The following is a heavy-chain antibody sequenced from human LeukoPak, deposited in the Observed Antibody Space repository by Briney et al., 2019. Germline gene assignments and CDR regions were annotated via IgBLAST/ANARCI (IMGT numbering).Heavy chain of an antibody. V-gene: IGHV1-18*01. CDR3: ARDMVGATAFDL. Sequence: ASVKVSCKASGYTFTSYGISWVRQAPGQGLEWMGWSSTFNTNTYYAQQLQGRVTMTADTSTTTAYMELRTLRFDDTAVYYCARDMVGATAFDLWGQGTLVTVSS. CDR2: SSTFNTNT. CDR1: GYTFTSYG. D-gene: IGHD1-26*01. J-gene: IGHJ4*02.